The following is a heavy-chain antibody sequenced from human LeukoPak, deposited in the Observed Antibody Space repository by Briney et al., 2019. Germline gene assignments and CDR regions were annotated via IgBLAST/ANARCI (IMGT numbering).Heavy chain of an antibody. Sequence: GGSLRLSCAASGFTFSTYSMNWVRQAPGKGLECVSSISSSGAYIYYADSVKGRFTISRDNAKKSLYLQMNSLRAEDTAIYYCAKDRDYYDSSGYYYTGPYYGMDVWGQGTTVTVSS. J-gene: IGHJ6*02. CDR3: AKDRDYYDSSGYYYTGPYYGMDV. D-gene: IGHD3-22*01. CDR1: GFTFSTYS. V-gene: IGHV3-21*01. CDR2: ISSSGAYI.